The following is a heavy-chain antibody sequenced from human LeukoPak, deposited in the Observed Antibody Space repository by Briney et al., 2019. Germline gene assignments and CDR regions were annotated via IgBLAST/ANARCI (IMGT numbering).Heavy chain of an antibody. CDR1: GGSISSGGYY. Sequence: SETLSLTCTVSGGSISSGGYYWSWIRQHPGKGLEWIGYIYYSGSTYYNPSLKSRVTISVDTSKNQFSLKPSSVTAADTAVYYCARDSFPYGDMFDCWGQGTLVTVSS. V-gene: IGHV4-31*03. D-gene: IGHD4-17*01. CDR3: ARDSFPYGDMFDC. CDR2: IYYSGST. J-gene: IGHJ4*02.